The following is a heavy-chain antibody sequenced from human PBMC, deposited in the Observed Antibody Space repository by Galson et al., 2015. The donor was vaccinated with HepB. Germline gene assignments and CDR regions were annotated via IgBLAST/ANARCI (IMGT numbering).Heavy chain of an antibody. J-gene: IGHJ3*02. CDR3: AKEQRQRLVPAGDAFDI. CDR2: ISYDGRNR. Sequence: SLRLSCAASGFTFTDHWMSWVRQTPRRGLEWVAVISYDGRNRHYPESVKGRFTISRDNSKNTLYLQMNSLRPEDTAVYYCAKEQRQRLVPAGDAFDIWGQGTMVTVSS. D-gene: IGHD6-19*01. CDR1: GFTFTDHW. V-gene: IGHV3-30*18.